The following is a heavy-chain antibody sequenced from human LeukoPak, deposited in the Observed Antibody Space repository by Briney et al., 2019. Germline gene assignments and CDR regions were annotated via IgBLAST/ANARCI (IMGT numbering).Heavy chain of an antibody. D-gene: IGHD2-8*01. CDR3: AKDSWSHNGIYDPFDI. CDR1: GFIFSNFA. V-gene: IGHV3-23*01. CDR2: IGGVGVGS. Sequence: PGGSLRLSCAASGFIFSNFAMNWVRQAPGKGPEWVSVIGGVGVGSYYTDSVKGRFIISRDNSKNTLSLQMNSLRPEDTAVYYCAKDSWSHNGIYDPFDIWGQGTVVTVSS. J-gene: IGHJ3*02.